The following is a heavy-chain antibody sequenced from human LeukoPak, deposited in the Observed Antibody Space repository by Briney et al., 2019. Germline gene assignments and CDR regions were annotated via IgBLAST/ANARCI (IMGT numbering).Heavy chain of an antibody. V-gene: IGHV3-30*03. CDR3: AQGSSSSWYTQPWGY. Sequence: PGGSLRLSCAASGFTLSSYGMHWVRQAPGKGLEWVVVISYDGSNKYYADSVKGRFTISRDNSKNTLYLQMNSLRAEDTAVYYCAQGSSSSWYTQPWGYWGQGTLVTVSS. J-gene: IGHJ4*02. D-gene: IGHD6-13*01. CDR1: GFTLSSYG. CDR2: ISYDGSNK.